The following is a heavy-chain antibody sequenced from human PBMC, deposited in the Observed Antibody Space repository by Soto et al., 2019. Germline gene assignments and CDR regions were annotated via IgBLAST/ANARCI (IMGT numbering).Heavy chain of an antibody. Sequence: GGSLRLSCVVSGFTFAKYWMHWVRQAPGKGLVWVARIETDGTTQTYADSVEGRFTISRDNAKNTLYLHMNSLRAEATAVYYCGTKSDIWENVPFRGHGTLVTVSS. CDR2: IETDGTTQ. J-gene: IGHJ4*01. D-gene: IGHD1-26*01. CDR3: GTKSDIWENVPF. V-gene: IGHV3-74*01. CDR1: GFTFAKYW.